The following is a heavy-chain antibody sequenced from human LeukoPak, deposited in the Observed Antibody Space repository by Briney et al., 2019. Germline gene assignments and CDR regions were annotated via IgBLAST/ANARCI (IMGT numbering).Heavy chain of an antibody. V-gene: IGHV4-34*01. D-gene: IGHD3-16*02. CDR1: GGSFSGYY. Sequence: SETLSLTCAVYGGSFSGYYWSWIRQPPRKGLEWIGEINHSGSTNYNPSLKSRVTISVDTSKNQFSLKLSSVTAADTAVYYCARGLDYDYVWGSYRFDYWGQGTLVTVSS. CDR3: ARGLDYDYVWGSYRFDY. CDR2: INHSGST. J-gene: IGHJ4*02.